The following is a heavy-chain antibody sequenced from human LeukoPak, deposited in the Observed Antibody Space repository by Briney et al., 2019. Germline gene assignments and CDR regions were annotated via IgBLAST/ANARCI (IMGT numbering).Heavy chain of an antibody. CDR2: IYYSGST. Sequence: PSETLSLTCTVSGGSISSGSYYWGWIRQPPGKGLEWIGSIYYSGSTYYNPSLKSRVTIFVDTSRNQFSLKLTSVTAADTAVYYCARQHCSSSYCYPNWFDPWGQGTLVTVSS. D-gene: IGHD2-2*01. CDR1: GGSISSGSYY. CDR3: ARQHCSSSYCYPNWFDP. J-gene: IGHJ5*02. V-gene: IGHV4-39*01.